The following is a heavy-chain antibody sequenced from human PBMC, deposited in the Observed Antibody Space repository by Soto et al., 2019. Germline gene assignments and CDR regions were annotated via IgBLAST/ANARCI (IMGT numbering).Heavy chain of an antibody. CDR2: ISGSGGST. Sequence: GRSLRLSCAASGFTLSSYATSWVRQAPGKGLEWVSAISGSGGSTYYADSVKGRFTISRDNSKNTLYLQMNSLRAEDTAVYYCAKGKSYYYYMDVWGKGTTVTV. CDR1: GFTLSSYA. J-gene: IGHJ6*03. CDR3: AKGKSYYYYMDV. V-gene: IGHV3-23*01.